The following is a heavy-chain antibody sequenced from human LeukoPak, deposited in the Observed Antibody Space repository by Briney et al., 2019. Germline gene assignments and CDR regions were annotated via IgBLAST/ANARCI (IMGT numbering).Heavy chain of an antibody. CDR2: IYYIGNT. CDR1: GDSISSYY. Sequence: PSETLSLTCTVSGDSISSYYWSWIRQSPGKGLEWIGYIYYIGNTKYNPSFGSRVTTSVDMSKNEISLKLNSVTAADTAVYYCARSRDPYYYDSSGSWGQGTLVTVSS. D-gene: IGHD3-22*01. CDR3: ARSRDPYYYDSSGS. V-gene: IGHV4-59*01. J-gene: IGHJ4*02.